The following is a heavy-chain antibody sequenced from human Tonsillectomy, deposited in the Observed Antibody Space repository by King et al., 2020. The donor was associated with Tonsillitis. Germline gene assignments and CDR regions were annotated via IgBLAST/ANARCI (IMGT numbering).Heavy chain of an antibody. CDR3: ARVTDCSGGSCYSGVFDY. Sequence: VQLVESGGGLVQPGGSLRLSCAASGFTFSSYWMSWVRQAPGKGLEWVANIKQDGSEKYHVDSVKGRFTISRDNAKNSLYLQMNSLRAEDTAVYYCARVTDCSGGSCYSGVFDYWGQGTLVTVSS. D-gene: IGHD2-15*01. V-gene: IGHV3-7*01. J-gene: IGHJ4*02. CDR2: IKQDGSEK. CDR1: GFTFSSYW.